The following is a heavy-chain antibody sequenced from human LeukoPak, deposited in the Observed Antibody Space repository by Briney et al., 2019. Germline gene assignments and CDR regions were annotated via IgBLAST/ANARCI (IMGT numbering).Heavy chain of an antibody. CDR1: GFTFSSYA. Sequence: GGSLRLSCAASGFTFSSYAMHWVRQAPGKGLEWVAVISYDGSNKYYADSVKGRFTISRDNSKNTLYLQMNSLRAEDTAVYYCAKDRATVPNLDYWGQGTLVTVSS. CDR2: ISYDGSNK. D-gene: IGHD4-17*01. V-gene: IGHV3-30*04. CDR3: AKDRATVPNLDY. J-gene: IGHJ4*02.